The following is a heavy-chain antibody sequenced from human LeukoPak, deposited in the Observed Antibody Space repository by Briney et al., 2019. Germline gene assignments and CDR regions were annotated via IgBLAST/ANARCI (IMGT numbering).Heavy chain of an antibody. D-gene: IGHD3-3*01. J-gene: IGHJ6*03. CDR3: ARGRLTHYDFRSGSYYRYYYSYMDV. CDR2: IYYSGST. CDR1: GGSISSGDYY. V-gene: IGHV4-30-4*08. Sequence: SETLSLTCTVSGGSISSGDYYWSWIRQPPGKGLEWIGYIYYSGSTYYNPSLKSRVSISVDTSKNQFSLSLTSVTAADTAVYYCARGRLTHYDFRSGSYYRYYYSYMDVWGKGTTVTVSS.